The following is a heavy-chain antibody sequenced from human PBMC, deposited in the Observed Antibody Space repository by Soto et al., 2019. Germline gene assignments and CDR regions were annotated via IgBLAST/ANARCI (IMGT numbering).Heavy chain of an antibody. CDR3: AKDRVTTDDY. D-gene: IGHD4-17*01. Sequence: GGSLRLSCVASGFTFNNYGMHWVRQAPGKGLEWVALISYNGRKQFYADSVKGRFSISRDNSKNTLYLQMNSLRAEDTAVYYCAKDRVTTDDYWGQGTLVTVSS. V-gene: IGHV3-30*18. CDR2: ISYNGRKQ. CDR1: GFTFNNYG. J-gene: IGHJ4*02.